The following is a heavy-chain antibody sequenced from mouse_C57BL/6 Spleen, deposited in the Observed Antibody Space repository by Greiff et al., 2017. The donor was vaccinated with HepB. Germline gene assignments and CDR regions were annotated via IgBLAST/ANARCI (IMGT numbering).Heavy chain of an antibody. J-gene: IGHJ4*01. CDR3: ARGSSGYGYAMDY. V-gene: IGHV1-55*01. CDR2: IYPGSGST. CDR1: GYTFTSYW. D-gene: IGHD3-2*02. Sequence: QVQLQQPGAELVKPGASVKMSCKASGYTFTSYWITWVKQRPGQGLEWIGDIYPGSGSTNYNEKFKSKATLTVDTSSSTAYMQLSRLTSEDSAVYYCARGSSGYGYAMDYWGQGTSVTVSS.